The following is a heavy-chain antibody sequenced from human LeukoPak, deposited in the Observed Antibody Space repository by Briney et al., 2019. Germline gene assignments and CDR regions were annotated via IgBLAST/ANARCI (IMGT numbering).Heavy chain of an antibody. D-gene: IGHD4-23*01. Sequence: SGGSLRLSCAASGFTFSSYAMSWVRQAPGKGLEWVSAISGSGGSTYYADSVKGRFTISRDNSKNTLYLQMNSLRAEDTAVYYCASGRSYGANSGLDYWGQGTLVTVSS. V-gene: IGHV3-23*01. CDR1: GFTFSSYA. CDR3: ASGRSYGANSGLDY. CDR2: ISGSGGST. J-gene: IGHJ4*02.